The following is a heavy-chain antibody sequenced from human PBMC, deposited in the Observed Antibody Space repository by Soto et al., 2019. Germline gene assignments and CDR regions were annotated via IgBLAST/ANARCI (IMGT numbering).Heavy chain of an antibody. CDR2: IFYDGSNE. D-gene: IGHD5-12*01. CDR1: GFTFSSYP. CDR3: ASRGKQTYDY. J-gene: IGHJ4*02. V-gene: IGHV3-30-3*01. Sequence: QVQLVETGGGVVQPGRSLRLSCAASGFTFSSYPMHWVRQAPVKGLEWVAVIFYDGSNEYYADSVKGRFTISRDSSKNTLFLQMNNLRTEDTAVYYCASRGKQTYDYRGQGSLVTVSS.